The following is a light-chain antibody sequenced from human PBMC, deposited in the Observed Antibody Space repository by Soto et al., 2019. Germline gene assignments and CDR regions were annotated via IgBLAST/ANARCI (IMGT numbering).Light chain of an antibody. CDR1: QSISSS. CDR3: QQSNNTPLT. J-gene: IGKJ5*01. Sequence: EIVLTQSPAALSLSVGDRVTLTCRASQSISSSLDWYQQRPGKAPRLLIYDAFSWQSGIPARFSGSESGTDFTLTIGSLEPEDFATYDCQQSNNTPLTFGQGTRLEIK. CDR2: DAF. V-gene: IGKV1-39*01.